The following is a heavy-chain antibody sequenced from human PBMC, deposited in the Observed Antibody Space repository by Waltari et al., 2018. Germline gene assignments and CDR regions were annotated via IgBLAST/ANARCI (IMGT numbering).Heavy chain of an antibody. D-gene: IGHD4-17*01. CDR3: ARVGDYGDYVLDY. CDR1: GGSISSSNW. V-gene: IGHV4-4*02. J-gene: IGHJ4*02. Sequence: QVQLQESGPGLVKPSGTLSLTCAVSGGSISSSNWWSWVRQPPGKGLGWSGEVYHGGSTNYNPYRKGRVTITGDKSKNQFSLKLSSVTAADTAVYYCARVGDYGDYVLDYCGQGTLVTVSS. CDR2: VYHGGST.